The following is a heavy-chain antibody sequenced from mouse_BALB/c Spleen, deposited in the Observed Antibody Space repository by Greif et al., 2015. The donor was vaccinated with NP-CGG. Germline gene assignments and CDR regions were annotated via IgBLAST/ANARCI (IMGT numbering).Heavy chain of an antibody. J-gene: IGHJ3*01. CDR2: IRSKSNNYAT. Sequence: EVKLVESGGGLVQPKGSLKLSCAASGFTFNTYAMNWVRQAPGKGLEWVARIRSKSNNYATYYADSVKDRFTISRDDSQSMLYLQMNNLKTEDTAMYYCVRLDCRVAYWGQGTLVTVSA. D-gene: IGHD3-3*01. CDR3: VRLDCRVAY. CDR1: GFTFNTYA. V-gene: IGHV10-1*02.